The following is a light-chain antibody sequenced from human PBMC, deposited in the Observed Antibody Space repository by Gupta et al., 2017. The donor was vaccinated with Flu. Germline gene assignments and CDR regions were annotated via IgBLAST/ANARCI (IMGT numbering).Light chain of an antibody. CDR1: SLRNSY. J-gene: IGLJ2*01. Sequence: SSELTQSPAVSVALVQTVRITCQGDSLRNSYASWYQQKPGQAPVFVITAKNIRPSGIPDRCSGCSSGNTASLTITGAQAEDEADYYCNARDSTDNHQAVFGGGTKLTVL. CDR3: NARDSTDNHQAV. V-gene: IGLV3-19*01. CDR2: AKN.